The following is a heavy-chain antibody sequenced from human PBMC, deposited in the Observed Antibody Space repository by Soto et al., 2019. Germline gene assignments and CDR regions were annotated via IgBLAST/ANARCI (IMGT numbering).Heavy chain of an antibody. D-gene: IGHD3-3*01. CDR3: ARQLWSGLYYYYYMDV. J-gene: IGHJ6*03. CDR2: IYYSGST. CDR1: GGSISSSSYY. V-gene: IGHV4-39*01. Sequence: SETLSLTCTVSGGSISSSSYYWGWIRQPPGEGLEWIGSIYYSGSTYYNPSLKSRVTISVDTSKNQFSLKLSSVTAADTAVYYCARQLWSGLYYYYYMDVWGKGTTVTVSS.